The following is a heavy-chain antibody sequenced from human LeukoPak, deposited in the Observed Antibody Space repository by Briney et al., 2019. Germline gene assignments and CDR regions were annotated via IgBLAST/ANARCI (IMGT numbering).Heavy chain of an antibody. CDR2: ISYDGSNK. D-gene: IGHD3-10*01. V-gene: IGHV3-30-3*01. CDR3: ARAYGSGSYYIDY. CDR1: GFTFSSYA. Sequence: GGSLRLSCAASGFTFSSYAMHWVRQAPGKGLEWVAVISYDGSNKYYADSVKGRFTISRDNSKNTLYLQMNSLRAEDTAVYYCARAYGSGSYYIDYWGQGTLVTVPS. J-gene: IGHJ4*02.